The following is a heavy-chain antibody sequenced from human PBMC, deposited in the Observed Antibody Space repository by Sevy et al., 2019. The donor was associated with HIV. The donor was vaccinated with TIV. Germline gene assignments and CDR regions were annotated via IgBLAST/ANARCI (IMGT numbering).Heavy chain of an antibody. CDR1: GFSFSSYW. Sequence: GGSLRLSCAASGFSFSSYWMTWFRQAPGKELEWVANVNLDGSGKYYVDSVKGRFTISRDNARNSLSLQMNSLRAEDTAVYYCARSVDYWGQRTVVTVSS. CDR2: VNLDGSGK. CDR3: ARSVDY. V-gene: IGHV3-7*01. J-gene: IGHJ4*02.